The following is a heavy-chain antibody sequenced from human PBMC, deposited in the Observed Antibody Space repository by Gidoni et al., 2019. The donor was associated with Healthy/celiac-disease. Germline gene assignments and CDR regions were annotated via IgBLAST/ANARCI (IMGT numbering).Heavy chain of an antibody. CDR1: GFTFSSYS. CDR3: ARDLVGAPAGDV. D-gene: IGHD1-26*01. J-gene: IGHJ6*02. Sequence: EVQLVESGGGLVKPGGSLRLSCAASGFTFSSYSMNWVRQAPGKGLEWVSSISSSSSYIYYADSVKGRFTISRDNAKNSLYLQMNSLRAEDTAVYYCARDLVGAPAGDVWGQGTTVTVSS. V-gene: IGHV3-21*01. CDR2: ISSSSSYI.